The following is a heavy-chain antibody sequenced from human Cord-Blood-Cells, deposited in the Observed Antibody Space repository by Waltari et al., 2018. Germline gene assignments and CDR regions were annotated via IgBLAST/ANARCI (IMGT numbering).Heavy chain of an antibody. CDR1: GFHFSSLL. J-gene: IGHJ4*02. CDR3: ARASGSYY. CDR2: IKQDGSEK. D-gene: IGHD1-26*01. V-gene: IGHV3-7*01. Sequence: EVQLVESGGGLGQPGGSLSPPFVASGFHFSSLLVSWVRQAPGKGLEWVANIKQDGSEKYYVDSVKGRYTISRDNAKNSLYLQMNSLRAEDTAVYYCARASGSYYWGQGTLVTVSS.